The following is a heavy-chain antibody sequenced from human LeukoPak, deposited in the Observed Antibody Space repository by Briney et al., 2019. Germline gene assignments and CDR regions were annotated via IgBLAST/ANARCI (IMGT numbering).Heavy chain of an antibody. J-gene: IGHJ5*02. CDR2: ISAYNGNT. V-gene: IGHV1-18*01. CDR3: ARGPMYASGTLDWFDP. Sequence: ASVKVSCKASGYTFTSYGISWVRQAPGQGLEWMGWISAYNGNTNYAQKLQGRVTMTTDTSTSTAYMELRSLRSDDTAVYYCARGPMYASGTLDWFDPWGQGTLVTVSS. CDR1: GYTFTSYG. D-gene: IGHD3-10*01.